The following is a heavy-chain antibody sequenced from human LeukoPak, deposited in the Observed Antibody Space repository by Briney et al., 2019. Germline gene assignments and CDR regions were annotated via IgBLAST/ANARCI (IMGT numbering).Heavy chain of an antibody. CDR1: GYTFTGYY. J-gene: IGHJ5*02. Sequence: ASVKVPCKASGYTFTGYYMHWVRQAPGQGLEWMGWINPNSGGTNYAQKFQGRVTMTRDTSISTAYMELSRLRSDDTAVYYCARQEYSSSWPNWFDPWGQGTLVTVSS. CDR2: INPNSGGT. CDR3: ARQEYSSSWPNWFDP. V-gene: IGHV1-2*02. D-gene: IGHD6-13*01.